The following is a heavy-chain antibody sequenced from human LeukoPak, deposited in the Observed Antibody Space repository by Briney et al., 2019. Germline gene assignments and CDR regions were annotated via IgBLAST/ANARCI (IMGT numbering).Heavy chain of an antibody. V-gene: IGHV3-15*01. D-gene: IGHD2-15*01. Sequence: GGSLRLSCVVSGFTFDKAWMSWVRQAPGKGLEWVGRIKSKTDGGTTDYAAPVKGRFTISRDDSKSTLYLQMNSLKTEDTALYYCTTDGYCSGGSCYSGVDWGQGTLVTVSS. CDR1: GFTFDKAW. CDR2: IKSKTDGGTT. J-gene: IGHJ4*02. CDR3: TTDGYCSGGSCYSGVD.